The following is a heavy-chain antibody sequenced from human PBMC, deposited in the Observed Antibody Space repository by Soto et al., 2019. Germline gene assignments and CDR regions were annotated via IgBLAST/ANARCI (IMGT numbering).Heavy chain of an antibody. CDR3: VRDGTKTLRDWFDP. D-gene: IGHD1-1*01. Sequence: KLSETLSLTFAVSGASISVFDWRWSRKSAGKGLEWIGRIYATGTTDYNPSLKSRVMMSVDTSKKQFSLKLRSVTAADTAVYYCVRDGTKTLRDWFDPWGQGISVTVSS. V-gene: IGHV4-4*07. CDR1: GASISVFD. CDR2: IYATGTT. J-gene: IGHJ5*02.